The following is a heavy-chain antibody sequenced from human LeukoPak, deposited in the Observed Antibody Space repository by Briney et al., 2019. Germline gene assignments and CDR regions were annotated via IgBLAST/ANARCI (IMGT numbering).Heavy chain of an antibody. V-gene: IGHV3-74*01. Sequence: GGSLRLSCAASGFTVSRYWMHWVRQAPGKGLVWVARINVEGNYIDYAESVKGRFTISRDSAMNTLYLQMNSVRAEDTAAYSCARDLTGPYDHWGQGTLVTVPS. CDR3: ARDLTGPYDH. CDR1: GFTVSRYW. J-gene: IGHJ4*02. D-gene: IGHD3-22*01. CDR2: INVEGNYI.